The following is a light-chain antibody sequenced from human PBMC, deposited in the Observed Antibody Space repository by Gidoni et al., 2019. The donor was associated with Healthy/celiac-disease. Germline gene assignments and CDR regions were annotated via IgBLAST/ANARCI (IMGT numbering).Light chain of an antibody. CDR2: GAS. Sequence: PATLSVSPGERATLSCRASQSVSSNLAWYQQKPGQAPRLLIYGASTRATGIPARFSGSGSGTEFTLTISSLQSEDFAVYYCQQYNNWPWTLGQGTKVEIK. CDR3: QQYNNWPWT. V-gene: IGKV3-15*01. CDR1: QSVSSN. J-gene: IGKJ1*01.